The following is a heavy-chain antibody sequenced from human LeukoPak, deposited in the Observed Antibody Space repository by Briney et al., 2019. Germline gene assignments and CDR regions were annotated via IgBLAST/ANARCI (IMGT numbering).Heavy chain of an antibody. CDR3: AMSRGYSGYDY. V-gene: IGHV4-59*01. CDR2: IYNSGIH. CDR1: GGSISSYC. Sequence: SETLSLTCTFSGGSISSYCWSWIRQPHGRVLEWIGSIYNSGIHNYNPSLKSGGTISVDTSKNQFSRKLSSVTAADTAVYYCAMSRGYSGYDYWGQGALVTVSS. J-gene: IGHJ4*02. D-gene: IGHD5-12*01.